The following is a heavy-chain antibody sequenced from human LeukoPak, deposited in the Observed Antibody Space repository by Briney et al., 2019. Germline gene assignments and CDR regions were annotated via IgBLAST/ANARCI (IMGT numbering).Heavy chain of an antibody. V-gene: IGHV1-2*02. Sequence: GASVKVSCKASGYTFTGYFMHWVRQAPGQRREWMGWIIASAGGTDYAQKFRSRVSMTRETSISTACIEMYRMIADETAVYYCARDPPAQWKRYSSGSTRWFDPCGQGTKVAASS. CDR1: GYTFTGYF. D-gene: IGHD6-19*01. J-gene: IGHJ3*01. CDR3: ARDPPAQWKRYSSGSTRWFDP. CDR2: IIASAGGT.